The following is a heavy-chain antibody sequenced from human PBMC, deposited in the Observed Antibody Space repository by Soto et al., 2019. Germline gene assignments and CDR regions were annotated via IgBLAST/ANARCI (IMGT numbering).Heavy chain of an antibody. D-gene: IGHD1-26*01. V-gene: IGHV4-4*02. CDR3: ARFVGFLRERRWDGMDV. J-gene: IGHJ6*02. CDR1: GGSISSSNW. CDR2: IYHSGST. Sequence: QVQLQESGPGLVKPSGTLSLTCAVSGGSISSSNWWSWVRQPPGKGLEWIGGIYHSGSTNYNPSLKSRVTISVDKSKNQFSLKLSSVTAADTAVYYCARFVGFLRERRWDGMDVWGQGTTVTVSS.